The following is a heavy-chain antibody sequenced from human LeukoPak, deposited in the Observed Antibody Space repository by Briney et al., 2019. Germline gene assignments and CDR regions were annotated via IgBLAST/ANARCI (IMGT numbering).Heavy chain of an antibody. Sequence: GASVKVSCKGSGYTFTSYDINWVRQAPGQGLEWMGSIIPQFGTPNYAQKLLGRLTISTDESTNTVYMELSSLRSEDTAVYYCASLPAIGYCSGGSCFLVDSWGQGSLVTVSS. D-gene: IGHD2-15*01. CDR2: IIPQFGTP. CDR1: GYTFTSYD. CDR3: ASLPAIGYCSGGSCFLVDS. J-gene: IGHJ4*02. V-gene: IGHV1-69*05.